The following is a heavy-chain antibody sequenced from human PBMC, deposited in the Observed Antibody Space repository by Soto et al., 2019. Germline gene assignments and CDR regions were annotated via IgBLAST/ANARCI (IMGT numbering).Heavy chain of an antibody. CDR3: ARDPFLFYQTGTTYSRGWFDP. J-gene: IGHJ5*02. Sequence: QVQLVEFGGGVVQPGRSLRLSCAASGFTFSSYGMHWVRQAPGKGLEWVAVIWYDGSNKYYADSVKGRFTISRDNTKNTLYLQMNSLRAEDTAVYYCARDPFLFYQTGTTYSRGWFDPWGQGTLVTVSS. CDR2: IWYDGSNK. V-gene: IGHV3-33*01. CDR1: GFTFSSYG. D-gene: IGHD1-7*01.